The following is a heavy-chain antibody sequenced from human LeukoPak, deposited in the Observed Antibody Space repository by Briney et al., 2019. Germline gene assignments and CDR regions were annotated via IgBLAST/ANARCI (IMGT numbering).Heavy chain of an antibody. D-gene: IGHD1-7*01. J-gene: IGHJ4*02. CDR3: ATDTKLRALFDY. V-gene: IGHV3-30*02. CDR1: GFTFSSYG. Sequence: GGSLRLSCAASGFTFSSYGMHWVRQAPGKGLEWVAFIRYDGSNKYYADSVKGRFTISRDNSKNPLYLQMNSLRAEDTAVYYCATDTKLRALFDYWGQGNLVTVSS. CDR2: IRYDGSNK.